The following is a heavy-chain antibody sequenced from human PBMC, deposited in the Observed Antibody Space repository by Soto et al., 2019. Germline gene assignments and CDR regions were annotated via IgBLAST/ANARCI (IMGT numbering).Heavy chain of an antibody. CDR3: AKDDYGAGIVGY. CDR1: GLTFSSYA. V-gene: IGHV3-23*01. D-gene: IGHD4-17*01. J-gene: IGHJ4*02. CDR2: ISGSGGST. Sequence: GGSLRLACAASGLTFSSYAMSWVRQAPGKGLEWVSAISGSGGSTYYADSVKGRFTISRDNSKNTLYLQMNSLRAEDTAVYYSAKDDYGAGIVGYWGQGTLVTVSS.